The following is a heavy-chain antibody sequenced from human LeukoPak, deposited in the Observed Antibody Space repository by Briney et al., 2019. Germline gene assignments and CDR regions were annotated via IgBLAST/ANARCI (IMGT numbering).Heavy chain of an antibody. CDR2: ISSSSSYI. Sequence: GRSLRLSCAASGFTFSSYSMNWVRQAPGKGLEWVSSISSSSSYIYYADSVKGRFTISRDNAKNSLYLQMNSLRAEDTAVYYCAIGRQVQPLGHDYWGQGTLATVSS. CDR3: AIGRQVQPLGHDY. J-gene: IGHJ4*02. D-gene: IGHD6-25*01. V-gene: IGHV3-21*01. CDR1: GFTFSSYS.